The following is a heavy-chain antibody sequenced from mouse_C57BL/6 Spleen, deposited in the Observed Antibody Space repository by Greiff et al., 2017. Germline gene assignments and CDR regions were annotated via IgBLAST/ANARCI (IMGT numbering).Heavy chain of an antibody. CDR1: GYTFTSYW. J-gene: IGHJ2*01. D-gene: IGHD2-10*01. Sequence: VQLQQPGAELVRPGSSVKLSCKASGYTFTSYWMDWVKQRPGQGLEWIGNIYPSDSETHYNQKFKDKATLTVDKSSSTAYMQLSSLTSEDSAVYYCARGGPTPPHYWGQGTTLTVSS. CDR2: IYPSDSET. V-gene: IGHV1-61*01. CDR3: ARGGPTPPHY.